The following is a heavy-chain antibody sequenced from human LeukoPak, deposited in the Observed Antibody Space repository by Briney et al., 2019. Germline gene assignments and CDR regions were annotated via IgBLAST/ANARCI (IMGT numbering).Heavy chain of an antibody. J-gene: IGHJ6*02. CDR3: AKAGHFYYYDMDV. CDR1: GFTFRSYA. CDR2: IRGSDGST. V-gene: IGHV3-23*01. Sequence: SGGSLRLSCAASGFTFRSYAMSCVRHAPGKALEWVSAIRGSDGSTFYAVSVKGLFTISRDNSKNTLSMQTSSLRAEDTAVYYCAKAGHFYYYDMDVWGHGTTVTVSS.